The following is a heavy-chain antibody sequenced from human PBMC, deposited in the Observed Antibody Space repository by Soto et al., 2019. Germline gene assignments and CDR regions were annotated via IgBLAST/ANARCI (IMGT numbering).Heavy chain of an antibody. CDR3: ERVGYDSSGYYFFSPGVIND. J-gene: IGHJ4*02. CDR2: IYYSGST. V-gene: IGHV4-31*03. D-gene: IGHD3-22*01. Sequence: TLSLTCTVSGGSISSGGYYWSWIRQHPGKGLEWIGYIYYSGSTYYNPSLKSRVTISVDTSKNQFSLKLSSVTAADTAVYYCERVGYDSSGYYFFSPGVINDWGKGTLVTVSS. CDR1: GGSISSGGYY.